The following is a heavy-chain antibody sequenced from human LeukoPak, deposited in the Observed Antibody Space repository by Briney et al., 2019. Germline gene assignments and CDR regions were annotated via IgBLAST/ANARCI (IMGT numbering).Heavy chain of an antibody. CDR3: ARGGWPLDY. J-gene: IGHJ4*02. CDR2: VHNSGII. V-gene: IGHV4-59*01. CDR1: GGAISGIY. D-gene: IGHD6-19*01. Sequence: PSETLSLTCSVYGGAISGIYWTWTRLPPGKGLEWIGYVHNSGIINYSPSLKSRVAMSVDTSKNEVSLKLTSVTAADTAVYYCARGGWPLDYWGQGALVTVSS.